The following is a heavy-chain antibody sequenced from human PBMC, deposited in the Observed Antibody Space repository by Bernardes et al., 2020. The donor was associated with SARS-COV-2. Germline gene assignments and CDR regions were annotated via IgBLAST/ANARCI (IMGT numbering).Heavy chain of an antibody. Sequence: GAFLKSSRNGSGYSLTRYWHGWVRPIPGKGLELIGIIYPGFSETRYSPSFQGQVTIPADKSIGTAYLQWGSLKASDTAVYYCARHSGAYSYPQYGIDVWGQGTTVTVSS. CDR3: ARHSGAYSYPQYGIDV. J-gene: IGHJ6*02. V-gene: IGHV5-51*01. D-gene: IGHD5-18*01. CDR2: IYPGFSET. CDR1: GYSLTRYW.